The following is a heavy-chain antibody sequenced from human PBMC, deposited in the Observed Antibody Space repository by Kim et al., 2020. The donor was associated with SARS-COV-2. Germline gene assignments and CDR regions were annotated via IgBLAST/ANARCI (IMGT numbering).Heavy chain of an antibody. D-gene: IGHD2-2*03. Sequence: GGSLRLSCAASGFTFSSFAMSWVRQAPGKGLEWVSAISDSGGSTHYADSVKGRFTISRDNSKNTLYLQMNSLRVEDTALYYCAKDLGYCSSSICYPPYGMDVWGQGPTVTVSS. CDR2: ISDSGGST. CDR1: GFTFSSFA. CDR3: AKDLGYCSSSICYPPYGMDV. V-gene: IGHV3-23*01. J-gene: IGHJ6*02.